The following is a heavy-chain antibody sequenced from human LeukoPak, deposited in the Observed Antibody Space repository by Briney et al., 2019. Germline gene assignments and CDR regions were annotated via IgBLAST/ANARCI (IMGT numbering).Heavy chain of an antibody. V-gene: IGHV3-23*01. CDR2: VSSSGGST. D-gene: IGHD5-18*01. CDR1: GFTFSSYA. Sequence: GGSLRLSCAASGFTFSSYAMSWVRQAPGKGLEWVSAVSSSGGSTNYADYVKGQFTISRDYSKNTVYLHMNNLRAEDTAVYYCAKEGRKTGNTYGYEYDCWGQGTLVTVSS. J-gene: IGHJ4*02. CDR3: AKEGRKTGNTYGYEYDC.